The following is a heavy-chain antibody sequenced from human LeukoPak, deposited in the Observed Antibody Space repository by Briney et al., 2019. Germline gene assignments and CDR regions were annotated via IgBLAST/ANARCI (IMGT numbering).Heavy chain of an antibody. CDR3: ARDGHGTILDEFDS. J-gene: IGHJ4*02. D-gene: IGHD1-1*01. Sequence: GGSLRLFCAASGFSFSSHWMRWVRQAPGKGLVWVSRIDRDGRTTKYEDAAKGRCTITRDTAKNTLYLQMNSLRVDDTAVYFCARDGHGTILDEFDSWGQGTLVTVSS. CDR1: GFSFSSHW. CDR2: IDRDGRTT. V-gene: IGHV3-74*01.